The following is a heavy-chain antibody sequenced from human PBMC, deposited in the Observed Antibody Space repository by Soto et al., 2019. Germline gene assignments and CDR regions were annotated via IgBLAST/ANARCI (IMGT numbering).Heavy chain of an antibody. CDR3: ARSGSGSGWL. CDR2: INPNSGGT. Sequence: ASVKVSCKASGYTFTGYYMHWVRQAPGQGLEWMGWINPNSGGTNYAQKFQGRVTISVDTSKNQFSLKLTSVAAADTAVYYCARSGSGSGWLGGQGTLVTVSS. V-gene: IGHV1-2*02. J-gene: IGHJ4*02. D-gene: IGHD6-19*01. CDR1: GYTFTGYY.